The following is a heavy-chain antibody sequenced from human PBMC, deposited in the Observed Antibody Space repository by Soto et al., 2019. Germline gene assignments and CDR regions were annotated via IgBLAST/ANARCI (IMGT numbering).Heavy chain of an antibody. J-gene: IGHJ4*02. D-gene: IGHD3-16*01. Sequence: ASVKFSCKASGYTFTSYDINWVRQATGQVLECMVWMNPNSGNTGYXXKFQGRVXXTRNTSISTVXMELSXLRSEDTGVYYCARSSQVAYVRAGWGQGTLVTVSS. V-gene: IGHV1-8*01. CDR1: GYTFTSYD. CDR3: ARSSQVAYVRAG. CDR2: MNPNSGNT.